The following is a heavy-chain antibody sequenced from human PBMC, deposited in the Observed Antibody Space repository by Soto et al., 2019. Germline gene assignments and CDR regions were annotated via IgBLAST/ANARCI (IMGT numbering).Heavy chain of an antibody. D-gene: IGHD7-27*01. V-gene: IGHV3-30*18. J-gene: IGHJ4*02. CDR1: GFTFSSYV. CDR2: ISYDGTNK. CDR3: AKDFGVSWGHYFDY. Sequence: GGSLRLSCAASGFTFSSYVMHWVRQAPGKGLEWVAVISYDGTNKYYADSVKGRFTISRDNSKNTLYLQMNSLRVEDTAVYFCAKDFGVSWGHYFDYWGQGTLVTVSS.